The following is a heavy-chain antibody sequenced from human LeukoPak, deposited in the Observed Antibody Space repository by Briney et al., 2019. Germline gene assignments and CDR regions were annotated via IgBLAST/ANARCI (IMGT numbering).Heavy chain of an antibody. CDR3: AKDLSSGSYWAYFDY. D-gene: IGHD1-26*01. CDR2: ISWNSGSI. CDR1: GFTFDDYA. V-gene: IGHV3-9*01. J-gene: IGHJ4*02. Sequence: GRSLRLSCAASGFTFDDYAMHWVRQAPGKGLEWASGISWNSGSIGYADSVKGRFTISRDNAKNSLYLQMNSLRAEDTALYYCAKDLSSGSYWAYFDYWGQGTLVTVSS.